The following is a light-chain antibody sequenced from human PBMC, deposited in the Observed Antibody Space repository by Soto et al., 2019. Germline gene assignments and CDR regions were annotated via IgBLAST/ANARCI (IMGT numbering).Light chain of an antibody. CDR1: QSVGGN. Sequence: EIVMTQSPATLSVSPGERATLSCRASQSVGGNLAWYQQRPGRAPRLLIYDASTRTTDIPDRFSGSGSRTEFTLTISSLQSEDFALYYCQQYNNWPLYTFGQGTKLEIK. J-gene: IGKJ2*01. V-gene: IGKV3-15*01. CDR3: QQYNNWPLYT. CDR2: DAS.